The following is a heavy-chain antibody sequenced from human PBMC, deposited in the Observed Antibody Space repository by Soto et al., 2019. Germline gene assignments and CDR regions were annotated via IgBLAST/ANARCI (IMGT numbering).Heavy chain of an antibody. CDR2: IYYSGST. CDR3: AREWSSWDSINWFDP. D-gene: IGHD6-13*01. Sequence: SETLSLTCTASGGSISSYYWSWIRQPPGKGLEWIGYIYYSGSTNYNPSLKSRVTISVDTSKNQFSLKLSSVTAADTAVYYCAREWSSWDSINWFDPWGQGTLVTVSS. J-gene: IGHJ5*02. V-gene: IGHV4-59*01. CDR1: GGSISSYY.